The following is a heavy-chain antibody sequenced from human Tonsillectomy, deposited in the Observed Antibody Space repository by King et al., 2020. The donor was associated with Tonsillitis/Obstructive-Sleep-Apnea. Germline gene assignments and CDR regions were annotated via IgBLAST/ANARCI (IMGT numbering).Heavy chain of an antibody. CDR3: AREGVVAASSYYYYYGVDG. Sequence: VQLQESGPGLVKPSETLSLTCTVSGGSISSYYWSWIRQPAGKGLEWIGRIYTSGSTNYNPSLKSRVTMSVDTSKNQFSLNLSSVTAAATAVYYCAREGVVAASSYYYYYGVDGWGQGTTVTVSS. CDR2: IYTSGST. CDR1: GGSISSYY. D-gene: IGHD2-15*01. V-gene: IGHV4-4*07. J-gene: IGHJ6*02.